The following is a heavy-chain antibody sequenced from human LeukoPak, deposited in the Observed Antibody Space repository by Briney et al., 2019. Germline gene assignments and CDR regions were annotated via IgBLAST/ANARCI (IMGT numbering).Heavy chain of an antibody. CDR2: ISSSSSYI. CDR1: GFTFSSYS. V-gene: IGHV3-21*04. J-gene: IGHJ6*02. D-gene: IGHD1-26*01. CDR3: ARYSGSSRLYYYYGMDV. Sequence: GGSLRLSCAASGFTFSSYSMNWVRQAPGKGLEWVSSISSSSSYIYYADSVKGRFTISRDNAKNSLYLQMNSLRAEDTALYYCARYSGSSRLYYYYGMDVWGQGTTVTVSS.